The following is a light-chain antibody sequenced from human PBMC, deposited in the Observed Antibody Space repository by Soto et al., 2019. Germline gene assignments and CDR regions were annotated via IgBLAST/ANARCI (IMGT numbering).Light chain of an antibody. CDR1: QSISNY. Sequence: GDRVTITCRASQSISNYLAWYQQKAGKAPKLLINDASDLERGVPSRFSGSGSGTEFTFTISSLQPDDFATYYCQHYNSYSRTFGQGTNVEIK. CDR3: QHYNSYSRT. CDR2: DAS. J-gene: IGKJ1*01. V-gene: IGKV1-5*01.